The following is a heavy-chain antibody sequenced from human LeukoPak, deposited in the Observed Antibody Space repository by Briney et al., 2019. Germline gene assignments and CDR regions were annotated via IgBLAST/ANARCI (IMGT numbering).Heavy chain of an antibody. CDR1: GWTISSYW. J-gene: IGHJ4*02. D-gene: IGHD6-6*01. Sequence: PGGSLTLTCAASGWTISSYWLHWICQAPGKGLEWVSGINWNGGRIGYADSVKGRFTISRDNAKNSLHLQMISLRVEDTALYYCAKGRSELVDYWGQGTLVTVSS. V-gene: IGHV3-20*04. CDR2: INWNGGRI. CDR3: AKGRSELVDY.